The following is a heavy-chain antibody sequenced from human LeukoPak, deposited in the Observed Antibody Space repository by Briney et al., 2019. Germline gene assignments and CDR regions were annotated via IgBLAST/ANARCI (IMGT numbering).Heavy chain of an antibody. Sequence: SETLSLTCAVYGGSFSGYYWSWIRQPPGKGLEWIGEINHSGSTYYNPSLKSRVTISVDRSKNQFSLKLSSVTAADTAVYYCASSTMIVVAFDYRGQGTLVTVSS. J-gene: IGHJ4*02. CDR1: GGSFSGYY. D-gene: IGHD3-22*01. CDR3: ASSTMIVVAFDY. CDR2: INHSGST. V-gene: IGHV4-34*01.